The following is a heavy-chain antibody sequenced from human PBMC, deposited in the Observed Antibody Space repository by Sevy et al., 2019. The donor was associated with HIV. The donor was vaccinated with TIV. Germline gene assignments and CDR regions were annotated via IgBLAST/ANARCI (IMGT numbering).Heavy chain of an antibody. V-gene: IGHV4-4*07. Sequence: SETLSLTCTISGGSISSHHWSWIRHPAGKGLEWIGRMYISGSTNYNPSLKSRVTMSVDTSKNQFSLKLSSVTAADTAVYYCARGGTSTTTPFDYWGQGTLVTVSS. J-gene: IGHJ4*02. CDR2: MYISGST. D-gene: IGHD1-1*01. CDR1: GGSISSHH. CDR3: ARGGTSTTTPFDY.